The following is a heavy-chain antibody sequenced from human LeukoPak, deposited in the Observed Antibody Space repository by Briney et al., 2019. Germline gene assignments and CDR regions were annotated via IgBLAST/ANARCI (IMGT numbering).Heavy chain of an antibody. J-gene: IGHJ3*01. CDR3: ASESIVLKVYADGKAFDV. V-gene: IGHV1-24*01. D-gene: IGHD2-8*01. CDR2: FDPEDGER. Sequence: VSVKLSLKVSGYSLSELPMHWVRQAPGKGLEWMGGFDPEDGERIYAQKFLSRITMTEDTSTDTAYMELKRLRSEDTAVYYCASESIVLKVYADGKAFDVWGQGTMVTVSS. CDR1: GYSLSELP.